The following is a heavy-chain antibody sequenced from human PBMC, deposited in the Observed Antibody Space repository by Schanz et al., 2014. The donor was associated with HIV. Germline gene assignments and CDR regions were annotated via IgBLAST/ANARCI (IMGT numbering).Heavy chain of an antibody. CDR2: ISYDGSDI. CDR3: ARDLPNPYFDFSGPAGDY. D-gene: IGHD3-22*01. V-gene: IGHV3-30*03. J-gene: IGHJ4*02. Sequence: QVQLVESGGGVVQPGRSLRLSCAASGFTFSSYGMHWVRQAPGKGLEWMADISYDGSDINYADSVKGRFTISRDNSRDTLYLQMNSLRVEDTAVYYCARDLPNPYFDFSGPAGDYWGQGALVTVSS. CDR1: GFTFSSYG.